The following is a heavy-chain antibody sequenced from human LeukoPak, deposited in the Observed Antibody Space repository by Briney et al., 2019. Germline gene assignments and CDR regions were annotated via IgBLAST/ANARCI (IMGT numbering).Heavy chain of an antibody. V-gene: IGHV3-21*04. CDR1: GFTFSSYS. Sequence: GGSLRLSCAASGFTFSSYSMNWVRQAPGKGLEWVSSISSSSSYIYYADSVKGRFTISRDNAKNSLYLQMNSLRAEDTAVYYCARVSFWAKLLSYYYGSGSYYTYAFDIWGQGTMVTVSS. CDR2: ISSSSSYI. CDR3: ARVSFWAKLLSYYYGSGSYYTYAFDI. J-gene: IGHJ3*02. D-gene: IGHD3-10*01.